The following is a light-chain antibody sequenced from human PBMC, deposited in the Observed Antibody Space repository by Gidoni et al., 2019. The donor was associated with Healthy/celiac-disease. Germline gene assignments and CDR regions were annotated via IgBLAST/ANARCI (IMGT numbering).Light chain of an antibody. CDR2: GNS. Sequence: SGQRVTISCTGSSSNIGAGYDVHWYQQLPGTAPKLLIYGNSNRPSGVPDRFSGSKSGTSASLAITGLQAEDEADYYCQSYDSSLSGSIFGGGTKLTVL. V-gene: IGLV1-40*01. CDR3: QSYDSSLSGSI. CDR1: SSNIGAGYD. J-gene: IGLJ2*01.